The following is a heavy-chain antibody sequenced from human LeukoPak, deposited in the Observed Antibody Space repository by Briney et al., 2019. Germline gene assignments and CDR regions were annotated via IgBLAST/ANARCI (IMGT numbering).Heavy chain of an antibody. V-gene: IGHV3-21*01. CDR2: ISSSSSYI. CDR1: GFTFSSYS. J-gene: IGHJ4*02. D-gene: IGHD1-7*01. Sequence: GGSLRLSCAASGFTFSSYSMNWVRQAPGKGLEWVSSISSSSSYIYYADSVKGRFTISRDSSKNTLYLQMNSLRAEDTAVYYCAKDRNNWNYGTIFDYWGQGTLVTVSS. CDR3: AKDRNNWNYGTIFDY.